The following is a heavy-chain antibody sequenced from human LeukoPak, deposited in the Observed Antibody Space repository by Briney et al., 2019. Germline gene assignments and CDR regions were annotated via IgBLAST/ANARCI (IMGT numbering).Heavy chain of an antibody. CDR3: ATAKIYSSGWNDY. V-gene: IGHV3-74*01. Sequence: PGGPLTLSCAASGFTFSSYWMHWVRQAPGKGLVWVSHISNEGSSTIYADSEKGRFTVSRDNDKNTQYLQMNSLRAEDTALYYCATAKIYSSGWNDYWGQGTLVTVSS. CDR2: ISNEGSST. J-gene: IGHJ4*02. CDR1: GFTFSSYW. D-gene: IGHD3-22*01.